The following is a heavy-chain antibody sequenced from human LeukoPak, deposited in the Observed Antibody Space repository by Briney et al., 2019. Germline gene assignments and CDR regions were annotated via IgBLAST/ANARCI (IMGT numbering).Heavy chain of an antibody. D-gene: IGHD3-9*01. CDR1: GGSFSGYY. CDR3: ARGAHYYDILTGYPRPQYYFDY. V-gene: IGHV4-34*01. CDR2: INHSGST. J-gene: IGHJ4*02. Sequence: SETLSLTCAVYGGSFSGYYWSWIRQPPGKGLEWIGEINHSGSTNYNPSLKSRVTISVDTSKNQFFLKLSSVTAADTDVYYCARGAHYYDILTGYPRPQYYFDYWGQGTLVTVSS.